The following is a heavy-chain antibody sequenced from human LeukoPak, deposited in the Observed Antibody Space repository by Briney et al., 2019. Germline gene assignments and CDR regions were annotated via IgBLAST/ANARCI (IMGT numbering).Heavy chain of an antibody. Sequence: GGSLRLSCAASGFTFSSYWMNWVRQAPGKGLEWVANIKQDGSEKYYVDSVKGRFTISRDNAKNSLYLQMNSLRAEDTAVYYCARYYYDSSGYYPYYFDYWGQGTLVTVSS. V-gene: IGHV3-7*01. J-gene: IGHJ4*02. CDR2: IKQDGSEK. CDR1: GFTFSSYW. CDR3: ARYYYDSSGYYPYYFDY. D-gene: IGHD3-22*01.